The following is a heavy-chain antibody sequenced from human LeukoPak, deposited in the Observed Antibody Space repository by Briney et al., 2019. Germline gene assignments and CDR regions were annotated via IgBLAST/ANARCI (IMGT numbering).Heavy chain of an antibody. CDR1: GYTFTSYD. Sequence: ASVKVSCKASGYTFTSYDINWVRQAPGQGLEWMGWINPNSGGTNYAQKFQGRVTMTRDTSISTAYMELSRLRSDDTAVYYCAREQPFDVAWGQGTLVTVSS. J-gene: IGHJ4*02. CDR3: AREQPFDVA. D-gene: IGHD3-9*01. V-gene: IGHV1-2*02. CDR2: INPNSGGT.